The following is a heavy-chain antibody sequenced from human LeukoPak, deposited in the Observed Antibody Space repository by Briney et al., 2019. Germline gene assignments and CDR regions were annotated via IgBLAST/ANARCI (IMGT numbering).Heavy chain of an antibody. Sequence: PGGSLRLSCAASGFTFSSYGMHWVRQAPGKGLEWVAVISYDGSNKYYADSVKGRFTISRDNSKNTLYLQMNSLRAEDTAVYYCAEFGASSGYRYYFDYWGQGTLVTVSS. V-gene: IGHV3-30*18. CDR3: AEFGASSGYRYYFDY. J-gene: IGHJ4*02. CDR1: GFTFSSYG. D-gene: IGHD3-22*01. CDR2: ISYDGSNK.